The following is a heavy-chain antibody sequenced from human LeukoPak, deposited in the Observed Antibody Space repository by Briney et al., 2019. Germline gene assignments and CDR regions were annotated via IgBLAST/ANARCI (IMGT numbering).Heavy chain of an antibody. J-gene: IGHJ4*02. CDR1: GGSISSSSYY. D-gene: IGHD6-19*01. CDR2: INYSGST. CDR3: ARHRDSSGWYDFDY. V-gene: IGHV4-39*01. Sequence: SETLSLTCTVSGGSISSSSYYWGWIRQPPGKGLEWIGSINYSGSTYYNPSLKSRVSISVDTSKDQFSLKLSSVTAADTAVYYCARHRDSSGWYDFDYWGQGTLVTVSS.